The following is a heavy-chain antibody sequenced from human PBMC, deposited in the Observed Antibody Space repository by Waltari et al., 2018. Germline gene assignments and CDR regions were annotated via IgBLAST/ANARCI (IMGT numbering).Heavy chain of an antibody. CDR3: ARVSWDLAEAVAEYNWFDP. V-gene: IGHV4-4*02. CDR2: IYHSGST. D-gene: IGHD6-19*01. J-gene: IGHJ5*02. Sequence: QVQLQESGPGLVKPSGTLSLTCAVSGGSISSSNWWSWVRQPPGKGLEWIGEIYHSGSTNYNPSLKSRVTISVDKSKNQFSLKLSSVTAADTAVYYWARVSWDLAEAVAEYNWFDPWGQGTLVTVSS. CDR1: GGSISSSNW.